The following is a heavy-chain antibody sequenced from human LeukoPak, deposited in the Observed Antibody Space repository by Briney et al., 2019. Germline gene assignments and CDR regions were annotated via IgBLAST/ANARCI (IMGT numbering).Heavy chain of an antibody. D-gene: IGHD6-25*01. J-gene: IGHJ6*04. CDR2: ISSDGSNK. CDR1: GFTVSSNY. CDR3: ARVNFAAAAMGV. V-gene: IGHV3-30*03. Sequence: PGGSLRHSCAASGFTVSSNYMSWVRQAPGKGLEWVAVISSDGSNKYYADSVKGRFTFSRDNSKNTLYLQMTSLRAEDTAVYYGARVNFAAAAMGVWGKGTTVTVSS.